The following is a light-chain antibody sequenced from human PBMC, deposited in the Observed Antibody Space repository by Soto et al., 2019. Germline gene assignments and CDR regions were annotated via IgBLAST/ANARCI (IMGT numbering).Light chain of an antibody. Sequence: ETVLTQSPATLSLSPGERDTFSCKASQSVTTNLAWYQQKPGQVPRLLIYGAFTRATGIPARFSGSGSGTEFTLSISSLQSEDFAIYHCQQYHSCPHTFGQGTKLEIK. CDR2: GAF. CDR3: QQYHSCPHT. CDR1: QSVTTN. J-gene: IGKJ2*01. V-gene: IGKV3-15*01.